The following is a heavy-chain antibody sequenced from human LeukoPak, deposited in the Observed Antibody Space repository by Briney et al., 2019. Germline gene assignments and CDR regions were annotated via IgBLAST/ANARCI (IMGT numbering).Heavy chain of an antibody. CDR3: ARGRSSSAAPSLSY. V-gene: IGHV3-48*02. CDR2: ISSSTTTV. Sequence: GGSLRLSCAASGFTFSSYGMNWVRQAPGKGLEWVSYISSSTTTVYYADSVKGRFTISRDNAKNSLYLQMNSLIHEHTAVYYCARGRSSSAAPSLSYWGQGTLVTVSS. D-gene: IGHD6-13*01. CDR1: GFTFSSYG. J-gene: IGHJ4*02.